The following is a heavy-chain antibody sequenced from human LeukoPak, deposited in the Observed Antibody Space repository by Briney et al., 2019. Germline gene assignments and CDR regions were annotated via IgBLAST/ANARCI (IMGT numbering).Heavy chain of an antibody. CDR2: INPSGGST. V-gene: IGHV1-46*01. Sequence: ASVKVSCKASGYSFSDYGITWVRQAPGQGLEWMGIINPSGGSTSYAQKFQGRVTMTRDTSTSTVYMELSSLRSEDTAVYYCARDYYDSSGYYYPPYWYFDLWGRGTLVTVSS. J-gene: IGHJ2*01. D-gene: IGHD3-22*01. CDR1: GYSFSDYG. CDR3: ARDYYDSSGYYYPPYWYFDL.